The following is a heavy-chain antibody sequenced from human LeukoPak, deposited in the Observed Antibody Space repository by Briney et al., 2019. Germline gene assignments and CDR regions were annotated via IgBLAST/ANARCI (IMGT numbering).Heavy chain of an antibody. CDR2: IYYSGST. D-gene: IGHD7-27*01. Sequence: PSETLSLTCTVSGGSISSYYWSWIRQPPGKGLEWIGYIYYSGSTNYNPSLKSRVTISVDTSKNQFSLKLSSVTAADTAVYYCVRDNNWGIFGYWGQGTLVTVSS. J-gene: IGHJ4*02. V-gene: IGHV4-59*01. CDR1: GGSISSYY. CDR3: VRDNNWGIFGY.